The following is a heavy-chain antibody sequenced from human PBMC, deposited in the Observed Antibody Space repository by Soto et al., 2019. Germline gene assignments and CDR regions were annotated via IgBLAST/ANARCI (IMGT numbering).Heavy chain of an antibody. CDR1: GFTFSSYG. CDR3: AKDHGGTFDY. J-gene: IGHJ4*02. V-gene: IGHV3-30*18. D-gene: IGHD2-15*01. Sequence: GCLRLSCAASGFTFSSYGMHWVRQAPGKGLEWVAVISYDGSNKYYADSVKGRFTISRDNSKNTLYLQMNSLRAEDTAVYYCAKDHGGTFDYWGQGXLVTVS. CDR2: ISYDGSNK.